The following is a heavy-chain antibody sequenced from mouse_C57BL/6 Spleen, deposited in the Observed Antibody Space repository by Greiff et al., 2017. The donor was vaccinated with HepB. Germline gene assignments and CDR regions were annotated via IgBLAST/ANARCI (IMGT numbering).Heavy chain of an antibody. CDR2: IYPRSGNT. Sequence: VQGVESGAELARPGASVKLSCKASGYTFTSYGISWVKQRTGQGLEWIGEIYPRSGNTYYNEKFKGKATLTADKSSSTAYMELRSLTSEDSAVYFCARHSGTPWYFDVWGTGTTVTVSS. D-gene: IGHD4-1*01. CDR3: ARHSGTPWYFDV. J-gene: IGHJ1*03. CDR1: GYTFTSYG. V-gene: IGHV1-81*01.